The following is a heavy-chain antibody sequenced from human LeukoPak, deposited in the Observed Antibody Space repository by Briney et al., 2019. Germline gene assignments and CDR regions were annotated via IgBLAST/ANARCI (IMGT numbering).Heavy chain of an antibody. Sequence: GGSLRLSCAASGFIVSHNYMTWVRQAPGKGLEWISVIYIDGTTYYADSVKGRFTISRDQANNTLYLQMNTLRDEDTAVYYCAKADTTMDPPFDYWGQGTLVTVSS. CDR3: AKADTTMDPPFDY. J-gene: IGHJ4*02. CDR1: GFIVSHNY. CDR2: IYIDGTT. V-gene: IGHV3-53*01. D-gene: IGHD5-18*01.